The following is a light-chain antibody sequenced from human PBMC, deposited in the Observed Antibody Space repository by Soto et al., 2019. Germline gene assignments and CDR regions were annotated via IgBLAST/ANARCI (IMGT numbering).Light chain of an antibody. J-gene: IGLJ3*02. CDR2: VDTGGIVG. CDR3: GADHASGSNVGWV. Sequence: QPVLTQPPSASASLGASVTLNCTLSSGYSNYKVDWYQQRPEKGPRFVMRVDTGGIVGSKGDGIPDRFSVLGSGLDRYLTITNIQEEDEGDYYCGADHASGSNVGWVFSGGTKLTVL. CDR1: SGYSNYK. V-gene: IGLV9-49*01.